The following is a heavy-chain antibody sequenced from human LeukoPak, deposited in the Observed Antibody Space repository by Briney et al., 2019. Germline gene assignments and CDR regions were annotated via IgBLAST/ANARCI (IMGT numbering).Heavy chain of an antibody. CDR3: ATSRVADFDWLPIFDY. CDR2: ISYDGSNK. Sequence: GRSLRLSCAASGFTFSSYGMHWVRQAPGKGLEWVAVISYDGSNKYYADSVKGRFTISRDNSKNTLYLQMNSLRAEDTAVYYCATSRVADFDWLPIFDYWGQGTLVTVSS. CDR1: GFTFSSYG. D-gene: IGHD3-9*01. V-gene: IGHV3-30*03. J-gene: IGHJ4*02.